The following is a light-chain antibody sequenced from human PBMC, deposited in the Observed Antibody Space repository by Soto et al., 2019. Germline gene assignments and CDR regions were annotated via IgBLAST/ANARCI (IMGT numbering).Light chain of an antibody. Sequence: QSVLTQPPSASGSPGQSVTISCTGTSSDVGYYNYVSWYQQPPGKAPKLMIYEVTKRPSGVPDRFSGSKSGNTASLTVSGLQADDEADYYCSSYAGSNKDVIFGGGTQLTVL. CDR2: EVT. V-gene: IGLV2-8*01. CDR1: SSDVGYYNY. CDR3: SSYAGSNKDVI. J-gene: IGLJ2*01.